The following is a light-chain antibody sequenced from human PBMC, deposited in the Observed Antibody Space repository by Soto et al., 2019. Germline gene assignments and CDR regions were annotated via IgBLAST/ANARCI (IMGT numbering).Light chain of an antibody. CDR3: QQRSDWPPSLT. Sequence: EIVLTQSPATLSLSPGERATRSCRASQSVRTSLAWYQQKPGQAPRLLIYAASNRATGIPARFSGSGSGTDFTLTISSLEPEDSAVYYCQQRSDWPPSLTFGGGTKVDIK. V-gene: IGKV3-11*01. CDR2: AAS. J-gene: IGKJ4*01. CDR1: QSVRTS.